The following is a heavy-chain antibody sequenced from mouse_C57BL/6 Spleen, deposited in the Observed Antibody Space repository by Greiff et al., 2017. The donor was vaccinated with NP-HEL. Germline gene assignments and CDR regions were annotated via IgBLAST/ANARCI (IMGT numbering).Heavy chain of an antibody. J-gene: IGHJ2*01. CDR2: IDPSDSYT. V-gene: IGHV1-50*01. Sequence: VQLQQPGAELVKPGASVKLSCKASGYTFTSYWMQWVKQRPGQGLEWIGEIDPSDSYTNYNQKFKGKATLTVDTSSSTAYMQHSSLTSEDSAVYYCARSEGTGYWGQGTTLTVSS. D-gene: IGHD3-3*01. CDR3: ARSEGTGY. CDR1: GYTFTSYW.